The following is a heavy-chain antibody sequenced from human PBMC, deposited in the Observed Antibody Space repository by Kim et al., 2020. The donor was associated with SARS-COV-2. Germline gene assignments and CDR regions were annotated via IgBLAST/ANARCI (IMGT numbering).Heavy chain of an antibody. J-gene: IGHJ4*02. CDR3: AKGAQESSSWYRLVFDY. Sequence: GGSLRLSCAASGFTFSSYAMSWVRQAPGKGLEWVSAISGSGGSTYYADSVKGRFTISRDNSKNTLYLQMNSLRAEDTAVYYCAKGAQESSSWYRLVFDYWGRGTLVTFSS. D-gene: IGHD6-13*01. V-gene: IGHV3-23*01. CDR1: GFTFSSYA. CDR2: ISGSGGST.